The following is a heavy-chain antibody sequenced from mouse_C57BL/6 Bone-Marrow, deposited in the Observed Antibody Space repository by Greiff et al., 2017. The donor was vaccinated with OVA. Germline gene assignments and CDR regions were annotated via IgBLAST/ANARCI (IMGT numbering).Heavy chain of an antibody. J-gene: IGHJ2*01. D-gene: IGHD1-1*01. CDR3: ARRRFITTVVATPFDY. V-gene: IGHV3-6*01. CDR1: GYSITSGYY. CDR2: ISYDGSN. Sequence: VQLQQSGPGLVKPSQSLSLTCSVTGYSITSGYYWNWIRQFPGNKLEWMGYISYDGSNNYNPSLKNRISITRDTSKNQFFLKLNSVTTEDTATYYCARRRFITTVVATPFDYWGQGTTLTVSS.